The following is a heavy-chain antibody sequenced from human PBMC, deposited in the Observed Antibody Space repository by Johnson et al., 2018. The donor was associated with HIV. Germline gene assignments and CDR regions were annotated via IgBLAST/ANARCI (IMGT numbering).Heavy chain of an antibody. Sequence: EVQLVESGGGLVQPGRSLRLSCAASGFTFDDYAMHWVRQAPGKGLEWVSGISWNSGSIGYADSVKGRLTISRDNARNSLYLQMNSLRAEDTAVYYCVRPHAFDIWGQGTMVTVSS. J-gene: IGHJ3*02. CDR1: GFTFDDYA. V-gene: IGHV3-9*01. CDR2: ISWNSGSI. CDR3: VRPHAFDI.